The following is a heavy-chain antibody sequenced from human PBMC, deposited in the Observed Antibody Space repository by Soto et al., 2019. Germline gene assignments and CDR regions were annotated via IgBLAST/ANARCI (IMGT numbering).Heavy chain of an antibody. Sequence: PSETLSLTCAVYGGSFSGYYWSWIRQPPGKGLEWIGEINHSGSTNYNPSLKSRVTISVDTSKNQFSLKLSSVTAADTAVYYCARGHLIVGATTRWFDPWGQGTLVTVSS. CDR1: GGSFSGYY. CDR3: ARGHLIVGATTRWFDP. D-gene: IGHD1-26*01. V-gene: IGHV4-34*01. CDR2: INHSGST. J-gene: IGHJ5*02.